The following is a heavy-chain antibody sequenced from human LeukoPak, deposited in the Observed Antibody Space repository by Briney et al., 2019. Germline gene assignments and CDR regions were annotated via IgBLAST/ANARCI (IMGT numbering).Heavy chain of an antibody. D-gene: IGHD3-3*01. CDR3: AARGFWRGYFEY. CDR1: GYTFTSYG. CDR2: ISAYNGNT. J-gene: IGHJ4*02. Sequence: GASVKVSCKASGYTFTSYGISGVRQASGQGLEWMGWISAYNGNTKYAQKLQGRVTMTTDTYRSTAYMDLRARKPDDKCGHYCAARGFWRGYFEYWGQGALVTVSS. V-gene: IGHV1-18*01.